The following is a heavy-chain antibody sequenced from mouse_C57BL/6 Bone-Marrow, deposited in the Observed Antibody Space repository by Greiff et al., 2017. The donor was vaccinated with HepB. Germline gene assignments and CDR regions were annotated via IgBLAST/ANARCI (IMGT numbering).Heavy chain of an antibody. CDR2: IWRGGST. CDR1: GFSLTSYG. V-gene: IGHV2-5*01. J-gene: IGHJ1*03. CDR3: AKGDGSSSWYFDV. D-gene: IGHD1-1*01. Sequence: VMLVESGPGLVQPSQSLSITCTVSGFSLTSYGVHWVRQSPGKGLEWLGVIWRGGSTDYNAAFMSRLSITKDNSKSQVFFKMNSLQADDTAIYYCAKGDGSSSWYFDVWGTGTTVTVSS.